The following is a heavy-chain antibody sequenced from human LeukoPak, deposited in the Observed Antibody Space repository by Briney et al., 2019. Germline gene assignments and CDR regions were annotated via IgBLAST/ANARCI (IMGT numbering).Heavy chain of an antibody. Sequence: GESLKISFKGSGYSFSNYWIGWVRQMPGKGLEWMGIIYPGDSDTKYSPSFQGLVTISADKSIITTFLQWYSLKASVIAMSYCASNIGSSYYFDYWGQGTLVTVSS. D-gene: IGHD6-6*01. J-gene: IGHJ4*02. CDR1: GYSFSNYW. CDR2: IYPGDSDT. V-gene: IGHV5-51*01. CDR3: ASNIGSSYYFDY.